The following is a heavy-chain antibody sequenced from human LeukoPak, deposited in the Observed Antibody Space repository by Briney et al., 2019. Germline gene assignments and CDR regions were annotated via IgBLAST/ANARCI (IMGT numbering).Heavy chain of an antibody. CDR2: IYHSGSS. CDR1: GYSISSGYY. CDR3: ARTDSSSSWFVDY. J-gene: IGHJ4*02. V-gene: IGHV4-38-2*02. D-gene: IGHD6-13*01. Sequence: SETLSLTCTVSGYSISSGYYWGWIRQPPGKGLEWIGSIYHSGSSYYNPSLKSRVTISVDTSKNQFSLKLSSVTAADTAVYYCARTDSSSSWFVDYWGQGTLVTVSS.